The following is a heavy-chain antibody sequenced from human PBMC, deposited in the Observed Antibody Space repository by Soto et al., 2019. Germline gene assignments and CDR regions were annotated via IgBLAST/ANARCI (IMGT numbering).Heavy chain of an antibody. Sequence: SVKVSCKASGGTFSSYAISWVRQAPGQGLEWMGGIIPIFGTANYAQKFQGRVTITADESTSTAYMELSSLRSEDTAVYYCARGGTDCDFWSGSHNWFDPWGQGTLVTVSS. D-gene: IGHD3-3*01. V-gene: IGHV1-69*13. CDR1: GGTFSSYA. CDR3: ARGGTDCDFWSGSHNWFDP. CDR2: IIPIFGTA. J-gene: IGHJ5*02.